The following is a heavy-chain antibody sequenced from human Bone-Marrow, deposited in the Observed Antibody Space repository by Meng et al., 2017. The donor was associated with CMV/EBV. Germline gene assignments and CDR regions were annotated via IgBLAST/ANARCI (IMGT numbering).Heavy chain of an antibody. CDR3: ARIFPSDYYKYTMDV. V-gene: IGHV4-39*06. Sequence: SETLSLTCTVSGASVSSGTYFWGWIRQSPGKGLEWIGSISYGGRIYYNSSLMSRVSIFEDMSRSQFTLRLSSVTAADTAIYYCARIFPSDYYKYTMDVWGQGTSVTVSS. D-gene: IGHD2-21*02. CDR2: ISYGGRI. CDR1: GASVSSGTYF. J-gene: IGHJ6*02.